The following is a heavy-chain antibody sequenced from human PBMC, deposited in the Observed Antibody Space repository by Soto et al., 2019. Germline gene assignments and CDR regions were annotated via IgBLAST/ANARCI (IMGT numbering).Heavy chain of an antibody. CDR3: ATYTAIFPVSWYYHYHMDV. Sequence: ASVKVSCKVSGYTLTELSMHWVRQAPGKGLEWMGGFDPEDGETIYAQKFQGRVTMTEDTSTDTAYMELSSLRSEDTAVYYCATYTAIFPVSWYYHYHMDVWGQGSTVPGSS. J-gene: IGHJ6*03. V-gene: IGHV1-24*01. CDR1: GYTLTELS. D-gene: IGHD5-18*01. CDR2: FDPEDGET.